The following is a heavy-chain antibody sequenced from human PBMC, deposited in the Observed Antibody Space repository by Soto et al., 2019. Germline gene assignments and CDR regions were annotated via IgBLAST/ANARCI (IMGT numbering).Heavy chain of an antibody. V-gene: IGHV1-24*01. D-gene: IGHD1-26*01. Sequence: GASVKVSCKVSGYTLTELSMHWVRQAPGKGLEWMGGFDPEDGETIYAQKFQGRVTMTEDTSTDTAYMELRSLRSDDTAVYYCARDQRWELPIDYWGQGTLVTVSS. CDR1: GYTLTELS. J-gene: IGHJ4*02. CDR3: ARDQRWELPIDY. CDR2: FDPEDGET.